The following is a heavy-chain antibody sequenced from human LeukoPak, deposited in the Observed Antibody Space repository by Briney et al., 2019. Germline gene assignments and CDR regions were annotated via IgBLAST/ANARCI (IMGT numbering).Heavy chain of an antibody. D-gene: IGHD3-3*01. CDR1: GFTFSSYS. CDR2: ISSSSSYI. V-gene: IGHV3-21*01. Sequence: GGSLRLSCAASGFTFSSYSMNWVRQAPGKGLEWVSSISSSSSYIYYADSVKGRFTISRDNAKNSLYLQMNSPRAEDTAVYYCARGGGDYDFWSGYHLYYYYYMDVWGKGTTVTVSS. J-gene: IGHJ6*03. CDR3: ARGGGDYDFWSGYHLYYYYYMDV.